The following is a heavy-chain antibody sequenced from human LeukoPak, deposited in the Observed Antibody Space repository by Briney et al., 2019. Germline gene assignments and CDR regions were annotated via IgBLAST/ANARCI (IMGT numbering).Heavy chain of an antibody. CDR2: ISWNSGSI. Sequence: GGSLRLSCAASGFTFDDYAMHWVRQAPGKGLEGVSGISWNSGSIGYADAVKGRFTIPRDNAKNSLYLEMNSLRAEDPALYYCAKTAGYSSPVFDYWGQGTLVTVSS. J-gene: IGHJ4*02. V-gene: IGHV3-9*01. CDR1: GFTFDDYA. D-gene: IGHD6-13*01. CDR3: AKTAGYSSPVFDY.